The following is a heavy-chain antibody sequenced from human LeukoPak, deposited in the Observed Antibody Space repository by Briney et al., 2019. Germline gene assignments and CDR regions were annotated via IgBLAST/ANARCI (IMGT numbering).Heavy chain of an antibody. D-gene: IGHD3-22*01. CDR2: INHSGST. Sequence: SETLSLTCAVYGGSFSGYYWSWIRQPPGKGLEWIGEINHSGSTNYNPSLKSRVTISVDTSKNQFSLKLSSVTAADTAVYYCVRHIYDSTGRPFDYWGQGTLVTVSS. CDR1: GGSFSGYY. V-gene: IGHV4-34*01. J-gene: IGHJ4*02. CDR3: VRHIYDSTGRPFDY.